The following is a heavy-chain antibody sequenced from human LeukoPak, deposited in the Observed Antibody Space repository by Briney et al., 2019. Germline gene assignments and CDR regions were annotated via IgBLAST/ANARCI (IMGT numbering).Heavy chain of an antibody. D-gene: IGHD1-7*01. CDR1: GGSISSYY. V-gene: IGHV4-59*01. CDR3: ARALSPSRGTTRRAGYYYMDV. Sequence: SETLSLTCTVSGGSISSYYWSWIRQPPGKGLEWIGYIYYSGSTNYNPSLKSRVTISVDTSKNQFSLKLSSVTAADTAVYYCARALSPSRGTTRRAGYYYMDVWGKGTTVTVSS. CDR2: IYYSGST. J-gene: IGHJ6*03.